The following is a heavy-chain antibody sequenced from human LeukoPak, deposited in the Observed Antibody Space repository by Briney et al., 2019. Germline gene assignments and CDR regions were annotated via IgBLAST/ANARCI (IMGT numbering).Heavy chain of an antibody. CDR3: ARDGTTVTTLGAFDI. D-gene: IGHD4-17*01. V-gene: IGHV4-4*02. J-gene: IGHJ3*02. CDR1: GGSISSSNW. CDR2: IYHSGST. Sequence: PSETLSLTCAVSGGSISSSNWWSWVRQPPGKGLEWIGEIYHSGSTNYNPSLKSRVTISVDKSKNQFSLKLSSVTAADTAVYYCARDGTTVTTLGAFDIWGQGTMVTVSS.